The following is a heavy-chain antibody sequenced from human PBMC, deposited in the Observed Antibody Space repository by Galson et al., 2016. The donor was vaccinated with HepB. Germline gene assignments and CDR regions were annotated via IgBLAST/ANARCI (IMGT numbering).Heavy chain of an antibody. V-gene: IGHV1-24*01. Sequence: SVKVSCKVSGHALSDLSMHWVRQAAGKGLEWVGGFTPEEGEISYAQKFQGRVSMTEDTSTDTAYMELSSLKSEDTAVYYCAILHIRANKTSWYDDIPSQVGLDVWGQGTTVTVAS. CDR1: GHALSDLS. CDR2: FTPEEGEI. J-gene: IGHJ6*02. D-gene: IGHD6-13*01. CDR3: AILHIRANKTSWYDDIPSQVGLDV.